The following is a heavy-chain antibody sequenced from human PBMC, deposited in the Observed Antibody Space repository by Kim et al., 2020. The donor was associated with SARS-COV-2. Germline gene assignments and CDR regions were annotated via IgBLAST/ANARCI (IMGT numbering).Heavy chain of an antibody. CDR1: GYTFTSYG. D-gene: IGHD5-12*01. Sequence: ASVKVSCKASGYTFTSYGISWVRQAPGQGLEWMGWISAYNGNTNYAQKLQGRVNMTTDTSTSTAYMELRSLRSDDTAVYYCARDESGYEIPYFDYWGQGTLVTVSS. V-gene: IGHV1-18*04. CDR2: ISAYNGNT. CDR3: ARDESGYEIPYFDY. J-gene: IGHJ4*02.